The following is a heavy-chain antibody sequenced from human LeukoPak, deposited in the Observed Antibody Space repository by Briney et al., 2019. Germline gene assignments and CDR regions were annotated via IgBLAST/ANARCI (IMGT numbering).Heavy chain of an antibody. CDR2: IYVSGST. D-gene: IGHD5-18*01. CDR3: ARVASYGYQQQLVHYYYYYMDV. V-gene: IGHV4-4*07. CDR1: GASISSYY. J-gene: IGHJ6*03. Sequence: SETLSLTCTVSGASISSYYWSWIRQPAGKGLEWIGRIYVSGSTNYNPSLKSRVTISVDTSKNQFSLRLSSVTAADTAVYYCARVASYGYQQQLVHYYYYYMDVWGKGTTVTVSS.